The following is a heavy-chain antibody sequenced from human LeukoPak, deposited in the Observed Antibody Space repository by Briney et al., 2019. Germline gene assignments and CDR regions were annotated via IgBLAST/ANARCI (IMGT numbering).Heavy chain of an antibody. Sequence: SETLSLTCTVSGGSISTYYWSWIRQAPGKGLEWIGEINQGGSTNYNPSLKSRVTISVDTSKNQYSLKLRSVTAADTAVYYCARTQYVLIVYYYYYMDVWGKGTPVTVS. CDR3: ARTQYVLIVYYYYYMDV. D-gene: IGHD4-11*01. V-gene: IGHV4-34*01. CDR1: GGSISTYY. J-gene: IGHJ6*03. CDR2: INQGGST.